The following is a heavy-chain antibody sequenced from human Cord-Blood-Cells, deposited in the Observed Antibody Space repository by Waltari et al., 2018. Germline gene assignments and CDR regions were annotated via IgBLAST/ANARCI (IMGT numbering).Heavy chain of an antibody. V-gene: IGHV3-7*04. CDR3: ARYCSSTSCYYYYYGMDV. J-gene: IGHJ6*02. Sequence: EVQLVESGGGLVQPGGSLRLSCAASGFTFSSYWMSWVRQAPGKGLEWVANIKQDGSEKYNVDSVKGRFTISRDNAKNSLYLQMNSLRAEDTAVYYCARYCSSTSCYYYYYGMDVWGQGTTVTVSS. CDR2: IKQDGSEK. CDR1: GFTFSSYW. D-gene: IGHD2-2*01.